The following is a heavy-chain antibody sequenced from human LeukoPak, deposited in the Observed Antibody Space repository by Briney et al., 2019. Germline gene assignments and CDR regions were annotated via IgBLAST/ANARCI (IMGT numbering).Heavy chain of an antibody. CDR3: ARLLIHGRRNYYYYMDV. Sequence: GESLKISCQAFGHNFSSHWIAWVRQMPGKGREGMWIILPADSDTRLSPSFQGQVTLSVDRSIKTAYLQWSSLKASDTDMYYSARLLIHGRRNYYYYMDVWGKGTAVTVSS. D-gene: IGHD5-18*01. V-gene: IGHV5-51*01. J-gene: IGHJ6*03. CDR2: ILPADSDT. CDR1: GHNFSSHW.